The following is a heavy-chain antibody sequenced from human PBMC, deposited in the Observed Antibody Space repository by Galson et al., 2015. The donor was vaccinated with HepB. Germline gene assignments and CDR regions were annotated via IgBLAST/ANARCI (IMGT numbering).Heavy chain of an antibody. J-gene: IGHJ1*01. V-gene: IGHV3-33*01. CDR1: GFTFSSYG. CDR3: ARDAAAYLLYLDANFQH. CDR2: IWYDGSNK. D-gene: IGHD1-1*01. Sequence: SLRLSCAASGFTFSSYGMHWVRQAPGEGLEWVAVIWYDGSNKYYADSVKGRFTISRDNSKNTLYLQMNSLRAEDTAVYYCARDAAAYLLYLDANFQHWGQGTLVTVSS.